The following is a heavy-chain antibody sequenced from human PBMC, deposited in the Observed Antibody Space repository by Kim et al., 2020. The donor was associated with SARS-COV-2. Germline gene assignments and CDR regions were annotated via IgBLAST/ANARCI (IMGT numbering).Heavy chain of an antibody. CDR3: ARDPGGYDLNWFDP. Sequence: SETLSLTCTVSGGSVSSGSYYWSWIRQPPGKGLEWIGYIYYSGRTNYNPSLKSRVTISVDTSKNQFSLKLSSVTAADTAVYYCARDPGGYDLNWFDPWGQGTLLTVSS. CDR2: IYYSGRT. CDR1: GGSVSSGSYY. D-gene: IGHD5-12*01. J-gene: IGHJ5*02. V-gene: IGHV4-61*01.